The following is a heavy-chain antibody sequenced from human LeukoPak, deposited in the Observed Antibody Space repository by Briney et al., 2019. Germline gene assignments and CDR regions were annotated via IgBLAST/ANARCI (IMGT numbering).Heavy chain of an antibody. V-gene: IGHV3-21*01. CDR3: ARTRGGYVGYLDV. Sequence: GRSLRLSCAASGFTFSSYGMHWVRQAPGKGLEWVSSISSSSSYIYYADSVKGRFTISRDNAKNSLYLQMNSLRAEDTAVYYCARTRGGYVGYLDVWGKGTTVTVSS. CDR1: GFTFSSYG. D-gene: IGHD3-10*01. CDR2: ISSSSSYI. J-gene: IGHJ6*03.